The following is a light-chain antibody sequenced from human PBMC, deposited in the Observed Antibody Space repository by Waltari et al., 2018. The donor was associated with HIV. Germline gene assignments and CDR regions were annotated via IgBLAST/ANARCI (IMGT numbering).Light chain of an antibody. CDR1: KLGDKY. J-gene: IGLJ2*01. Sequence: SYELTQPPSVSVSPGQTASLTCSGDKLGDKYACWYQQKPCHSPVLVIYQDEKRPSGIPERFSGSNSGNTDTLTLSGTQAMDEADYYCQTWDSNILFGGGTKLTVL. CDR2: QDE. V-gene: IGLV3-1*01. CDR3: QTWDSNIL.